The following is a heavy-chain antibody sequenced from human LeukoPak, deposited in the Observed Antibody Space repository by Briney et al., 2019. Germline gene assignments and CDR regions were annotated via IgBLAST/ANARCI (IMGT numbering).Heavy chain of an antibody. CDR1: GFTLSSYG. V-gene: IGHV3-21*01. CDR2: ISSRGTYI. J-gene: IGHJ4*02. Sequence: KPGGSLRLSCAASGFTLSSYGMNWVREAPGKGVERVSCISSRGTYIFFAVSVKGPFTISRDNAKNSLYLQMNSLRAEDTALYYCAREQSYSEEIVVVNPPFDYWGQGTLVTVSS. CDR3: AREQSYSEEIVVVNPPFDY. D-gene: IGHD2-21*01.